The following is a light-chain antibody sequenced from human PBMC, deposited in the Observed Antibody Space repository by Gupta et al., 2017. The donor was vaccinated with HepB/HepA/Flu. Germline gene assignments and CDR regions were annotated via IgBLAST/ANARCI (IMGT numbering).Light chain of an antibody. CDR1: SSNIGAGYD. J-gene: IGLJ1*01. V-gene: IGLV1-40*01. CDR3: HSSDSSMRGSGV. CDR2: GNS. Sequence: QSVLTQPPSVSGAPGQRVTISCTGSSSNIGAGYDVHWYQQLPGTAPKLLIYGNSNRPSGVPDRFSGDKSCTSASLEINGRQAEDDADDYCHSSDSSMRGSGVFGTGTKVTVL.